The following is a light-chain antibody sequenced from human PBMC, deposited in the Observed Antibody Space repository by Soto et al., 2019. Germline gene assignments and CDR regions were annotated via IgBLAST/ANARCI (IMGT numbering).Light chain of an antibody. V-gene: IGKV3-20*01. CDR3: QQYGSSPTWT. Sequence: ESLLTQSPVTLSLSPGERATLSCRASQSVSSNYLAWYQQKPGQAPRLLIYGASTRASGIPDRFSGSGSGTDFTLTISRLEPEDSAVYYCQQYGSSPTWTFGQGTKVDIK. CDR2: GAS. J-gene: IGKJ1*01. CDR1: QSVSSNY.